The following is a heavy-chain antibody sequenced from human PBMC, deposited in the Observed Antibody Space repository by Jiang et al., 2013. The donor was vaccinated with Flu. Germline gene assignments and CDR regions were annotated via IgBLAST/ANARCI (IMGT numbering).Heavy chain of an antibody. J-gene: IGHJ4*02. CDR2: KQDGGXK. CDR3: ARAIAAAGSY. D-gene: IGHD6-13*01. CDR1: TLSSYW. Sequence: TLSSYWMSWVRQASREGAGVGGQHKQDGGXKYYVDSVKGRFTISRDNGKNSLYLQMNSLRVEDTAVYYCARAIAAAGSYWGQGTLVTVSS. V-gene: IGHV3-7*01.